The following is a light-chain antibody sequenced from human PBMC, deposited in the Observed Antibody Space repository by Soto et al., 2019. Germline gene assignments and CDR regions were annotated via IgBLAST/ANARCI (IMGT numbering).Light chain of an antibody. CDR1: SSDVGGYNY. Sequence: QSAPTQPASVSGSPGQSITISCTGTSSDVGGYNYVTWYQQHPGKAPKLMIYDVSNRPSGVSDRFSGSKSGNTASLTISGLQAEDEADYYCSSYTTTRAYVFGTGTKVTVL. CDR3: SSYTTTRAYV. V-gene: IGLV2-14*01. J-gene: IGLJ1*01. CDR2: DVS.